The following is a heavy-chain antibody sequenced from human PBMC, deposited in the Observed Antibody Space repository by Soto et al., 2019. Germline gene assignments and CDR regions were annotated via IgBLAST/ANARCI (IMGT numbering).Heavy chain of an antibody. V-gene: IGHV4-59*08. CDR1: GGSIGTYY. J-gene: IGHJ4*02. CDR2: IYYRGNT. CDR3: ARHPGYYDILTGYTTYYFDS. Sequence: SETLSLTCTVSGGSIGTYYWSWIRQPPWKGLEWIGYIYYRGNTDYNPSLKSRVTISLDTPKNQFSLKLSSVTAADTAVYYCARHPGYYDILTGYTTYYFDSWGQGILVTV. D-gene: IGHD3-9*01.